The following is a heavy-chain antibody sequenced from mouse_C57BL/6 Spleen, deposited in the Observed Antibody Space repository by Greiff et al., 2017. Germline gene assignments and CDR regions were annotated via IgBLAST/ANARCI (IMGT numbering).Heavy chain of an antibody. CDR1: GYTFTSYT. J-gene: IGHJ2*01. Sequence: VKLQESGAELARPGASVKMSCKASGYTFTSYTMHWIKQRPGQGLEWIGYINPSSGYTKYNQKFKDKATLTADKSSSTAYMQLSSLTSEDSAVYYCARDSNYYFDYWGQGTTLTVSS. D-gene: IGHD2-5*01. V-gene: IGHV1-4*01. CDR3: ARDSNYYFDY. CDR2: INPSSGYT.